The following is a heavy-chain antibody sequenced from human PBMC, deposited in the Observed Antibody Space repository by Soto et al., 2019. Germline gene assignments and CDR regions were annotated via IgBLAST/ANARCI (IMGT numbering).Heavy chain of an antibody. CDR2: ISAYNGNT. Sequence: ASVKVSCKASGYTFTIYGISWVLQAPGQGLEWMGWISAYNGNTNYAQKLQGRVTMTTDTSTSTAYMELRSLRSDDTAVYYCARSLPITVVTGIDYYYGMDVWGQGTTVTVS. CDR1: GYTFTIYG. J-gene: IGHJ6*02. V-gene: IGHV1-18*01. D-gene: IGHD2-15*01. CDR3: ARSLPITVVTGIDYYYGMDV.